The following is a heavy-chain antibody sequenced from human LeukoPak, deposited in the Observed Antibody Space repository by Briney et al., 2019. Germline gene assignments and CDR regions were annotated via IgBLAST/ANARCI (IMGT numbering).Heavy chain of an antibody. D-gene: IGHD1-26*01. V-gene: IGHV4-34*01. CDR1: GGSFSGYH. Sequence: SETLSLTCAVYGGSFSGYHWSWIRQPPGKGLEWIGEINHSGSTNYNPSLKSRVTISVDTSKNQFSLKLSSVTAADTAVYYCARGSRGGMKMGMDVWGQGTTVTVSS. CDR3: ARGSRGGMKMGMDV. J-gene: IGHJ6*02. CDR2: INHSGST.